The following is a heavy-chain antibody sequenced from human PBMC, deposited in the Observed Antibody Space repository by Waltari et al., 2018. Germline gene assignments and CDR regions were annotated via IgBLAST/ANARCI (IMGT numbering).Heavy chain of an antibody. D-gene: IGHD3-22*01. CDR1: GYSISSGYY. CDR2: IYHSGGT. Sequence: QVQLQESGPGLVKPSETLSLTCAVSGYSISSGYYWGWIRQPPGKGLEWIGSIYHSGGTYYNPSLKSRVTISVDTSKNQFSLKLSSVTAADTAVYYCARVDYDSSGYLVDYWGQGTLVTVSS. CDR3: ARVDYDSSGYLVDY. V-gene: IGHV4-38-2*01. J-gene: IGHJ4*02.